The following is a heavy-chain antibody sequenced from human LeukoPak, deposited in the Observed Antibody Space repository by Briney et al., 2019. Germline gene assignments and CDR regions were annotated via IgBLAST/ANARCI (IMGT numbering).Heavy chain of an antibody. CDR1: GYTFSSYY. CDR3: ARAHTSAPGTLFDY. D-gene: IGHD3-3*01. J-gene: IGHJ4*02. V-gene: IGHV1-46*01. Sequence: GASVKVSCKASGYTFSSYYMHWVRQAPGQGLEWMGRINPSGTSTSYAQKFQGRVTVTRDTSTSTLYMELGSLTPEDTALYYCARAHTSAPGTLFDYWGQGTLVTVSS. CDR2: INPSGTST.